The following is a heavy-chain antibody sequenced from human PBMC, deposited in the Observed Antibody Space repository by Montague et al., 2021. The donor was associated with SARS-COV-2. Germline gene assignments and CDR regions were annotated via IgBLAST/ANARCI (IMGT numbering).Heavy chain of an antibody. CDR1: GFTFSSYD. J-gene: IGHJ6*02. D-gene: IGHD3-10*01. CDR2: IWYDGSNQ. V-gene: IGHV3-33*08. CDR3: AREYSAPRWFGEYNRYGMDV. Sequence: SLRLSCAASGFTFSSYDMHWVRQAPGKGLEWVAVIWYDGSNQYYGDSVKGRFTISRDNSKSTLYLQMNSLRAEDTGVYYCAREYSAPRWFGEYNRYGMDVWGQGTTVTVSS.